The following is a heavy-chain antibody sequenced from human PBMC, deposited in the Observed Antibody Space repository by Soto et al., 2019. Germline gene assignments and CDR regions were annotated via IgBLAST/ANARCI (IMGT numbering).Heavy chain of an antibody. CDR2: IYYSGST. D-gene: IGHD6-13*01. Sequence: PSETLSLTCTVSGGSISSGGYCWSWIRQHPGKGLEWIGYIYYSGSTYYNPSLKSRVTISVDTSKNQFSLKLSSVTAADTAVYYCARVVAAAGYYGMDVWGQGTTVTVSS. V-gene: IGHV4-31*03. J-gene: IGHJ6*02. CDR3: ARVVAAAGYYGMDV. CDR1: GGSISSGGYC.